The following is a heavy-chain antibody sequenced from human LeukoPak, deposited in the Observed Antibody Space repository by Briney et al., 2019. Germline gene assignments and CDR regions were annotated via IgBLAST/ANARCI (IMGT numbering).Heavy chain of an antibody. V-gene: IGHV4-31*03. D-gene: IGHD1-14*01. CDR2: IYYSGST. J-gene: IGHJ3*02. CDR3: ARDRTPGDAFDI. CDR1: GGSISSGGYY. Sequence: PSQTLSLTCTVSGGSISSGGYYWSWIRQHPGKGLEWIGYIYYSGSTYYNPSLKSRVTISVDTSKSQFSLKLSSVTAADTAVYYCARDRTPGDAFDIWGQGTMVTVSS.